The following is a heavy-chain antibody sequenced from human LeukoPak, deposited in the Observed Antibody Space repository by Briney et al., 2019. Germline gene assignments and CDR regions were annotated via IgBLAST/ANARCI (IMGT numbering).Heavy chain of an antibody. J-gene: IGHJ4*02. CDR2: INPSGGST. V-gene: IGHV1-46*01. D-gene: IGHD3-22*01. Sequence: GASVKVSCKASGYTFTSYYMHWVRQAPGQGLEWMGIINPSGGSTSYAQKFQGRVTMTRDTSTSTVYMELSGLRSEDTAVYYCARDYYDSSGYPNFDYWGQGTLVTVSS. CDR1: GYTFTSYY. CDR3: ARDYYDSSGYPNFDY.